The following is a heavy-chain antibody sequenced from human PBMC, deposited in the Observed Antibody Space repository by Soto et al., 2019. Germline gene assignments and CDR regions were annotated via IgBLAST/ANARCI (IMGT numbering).Heavy chain of an antibody. CDR3: ARRTLGSSIGIGDY. Sequence: QVQLVQSGGEVKKPGASLKVSCKASGYDFFNYGISWVRQAPGQGREWMGCIAGDDCNTDYAHDLLGRVTMTTDTSTNTAYMELRGLKSDDTAIYYCARRTLGSSIGIGDYWGQGVLVTVSS. V-gene: IGHV1-18*01. CDR1: GYDFFNYG. J-gene: IGHJ4*02. D-gene: IGHD1-1*01. CDR2: IAGDDCNT.